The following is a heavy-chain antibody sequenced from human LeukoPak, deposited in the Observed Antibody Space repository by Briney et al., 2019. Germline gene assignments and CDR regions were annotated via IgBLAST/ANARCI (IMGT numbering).Heavy chain of an antibody. CDR1: GFTFSSYW. J-gene: IGHJ4*02. Sequence: PGGSLRLSCAASGFTFSSYWMNWVRNAPGKGLVWVSRIASDGSSTTYADSVKGRFSISRDNAKNTLYLQMNSLRVEDTAVYYCARGRPHGNDYWGQGTLVIVSS. CDR3: ARGRPHGNDY. V-gene: IGHV3-74*01. CDR2: IASDGSST. D-gene: IGHD4-23*01.